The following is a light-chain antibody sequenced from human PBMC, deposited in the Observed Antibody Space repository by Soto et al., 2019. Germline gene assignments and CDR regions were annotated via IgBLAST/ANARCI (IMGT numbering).Light chain of an antibody. CDR1: QGISSY. CDR3: QYLNSFPLS. V-gene: IGKV1-9*01. Sequence: IQMTQSPSTLSASIGDRVTITCLASQGISSYLAWYQQKPGKAPKLLSYLASTLQSGVPSRCSGSGSGTDFSLTSSSLQPEDVATYYCQYLNSFPLSFGGGTKVDIK. J-gene: IGKJ4*01. CDR2: LAS.